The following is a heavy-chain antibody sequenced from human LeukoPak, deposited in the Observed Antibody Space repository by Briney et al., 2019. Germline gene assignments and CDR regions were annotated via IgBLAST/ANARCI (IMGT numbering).Heavy chain of an antibody. Sequence: GGSLRLSCAASGFTFSSYWMSWVRQAPGKGLEWVANIKQDGSEKYYVDSVKGRFTISRDNAKNSLYLQMNSLRAEDTAVYYCARHAYDSSGYYSEFWGQGTLVTVSS. J-gene: IGHJ4*02. CDR2: IKQDGSEK. CDR3: ARHAYDSSGYYSEF. D-gene: IGHD3-22*01. V-gene: IGHV3-7*01. CDR1: GFTFSSYW.